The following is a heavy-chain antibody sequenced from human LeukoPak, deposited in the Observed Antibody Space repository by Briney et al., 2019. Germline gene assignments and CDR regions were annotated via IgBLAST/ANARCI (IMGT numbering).Heavy chain of an antibody. V-gene: IGHV3-23*01. CDR2: ISGSGVSA. Sequence: GGSLRLSCVASGFTFSAYVMAWVRQAPGKGLEWVSGISGSGVSAYYGDSVKGRFTISRDNPKNTVYLQMDSLRAEDTAVYYCAKRRSGSSGWFPFDSWGQGTLVTVSS. CDR3: AKRRSGSSGWFPFDS. D-gene: IGHD6-19*01. J-gene: IGHJ4*02. CDR1: GFTFSAYV.